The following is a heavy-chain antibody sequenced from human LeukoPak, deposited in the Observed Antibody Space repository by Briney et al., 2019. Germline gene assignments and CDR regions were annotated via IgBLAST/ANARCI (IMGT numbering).Heavy chain of an antibody. CDR1: GGSISSYY. CDR3: ARENSRSYREFDY. Sequence: SETLSLTCTVSGGSISSYYWSWIRQPAGKGLEWIGRIYTSGSTNYNASLKSRVSMSVDTSKNQFSLKLSSVTAADTAVFYCARENSRSYREFDYWGQGTLVTVSS. D-gene: IGHD1-26*01. V-gene: IGHV4-4*07. CDR2: IYTSGST. J-gene: IGHJ4*02.